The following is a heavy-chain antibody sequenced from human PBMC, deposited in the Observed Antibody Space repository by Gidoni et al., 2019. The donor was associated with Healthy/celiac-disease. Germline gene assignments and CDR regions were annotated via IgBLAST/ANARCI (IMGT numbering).Heavy chain of an antibody. CDR3: ARGLWQWLPYGMDV. CDR2: IYTSGST. CDR1: GGSISSGSYY. D-gene: IGHD6-19*01. V-gene: IGHV4-61*02. Sequence: QVQLQESGPGLVKPSQTLSLTCTVSGGSISSGSYYWSWIRQPAGKGLEWIGRIYTSGSTNYNPSLKSRVTISVDTSKNQFSLKLSSVTAADTAGYYCARGLWQWLPYGMDVWGQGTTVTVSS. J-gene: IGHJ6*02.